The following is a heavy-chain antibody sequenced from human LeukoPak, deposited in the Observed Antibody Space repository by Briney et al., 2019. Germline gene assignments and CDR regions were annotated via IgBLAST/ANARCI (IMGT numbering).Heavy chain of an antibody. D-gene: IGHD3-22*01. Sequence: PGGSLRLSCAASGFTFSSYAMSWVRQAPGKGLEWVSAISGSGGSTYYADSVKGRFTISRDNSKNTLYLQMNSLRAEDTAVYYCAKDLSNTYYYDSSGYPRGDYWGQGTLVTVSS. CDR3: AKDLSNTYYYDSSGYPRGDY. J-gene: IGHJ4*02. V-gene: IGHV3-23*01. CDR1: GFTFSSYA. CDR2: ISGSGGST.